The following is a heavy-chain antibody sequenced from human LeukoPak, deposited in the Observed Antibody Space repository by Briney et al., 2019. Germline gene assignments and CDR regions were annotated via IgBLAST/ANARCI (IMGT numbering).Heavy chain of an antibody. J-gene: IGHJ4*02. CDR3: AGSLREYGGNSNY. CDR1: GGSFSGYY. D-gene: IGHD4-23*01. Sequence: SEPLSLPCAVYGGSFSGYYWSWLRQPPGKRLEGIGEINHSGNTNYNPSLKSRVPISVDTSKNQFSLKLSSVTAADTAVYYCAGSLREYGGNSNYWGQGTLVTVSS. V-gene: IGHV4-34*01. CDR2: INHSGNT.